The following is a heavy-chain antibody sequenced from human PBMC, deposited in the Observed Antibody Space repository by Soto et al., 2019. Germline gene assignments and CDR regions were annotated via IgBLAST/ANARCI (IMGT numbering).Heavy chain of an antibody. J-gene: IGHJ4*01. CDR2: IRSKGNSYAT. V-gene: IGHV3-73*01. CDR3: TVRFCSGGTCYADY. CDR1: GFPFSDSA. Sequence: GGSLRLSCAASGFPFSDSAIHWVRQASGKGLEWVGRIRSKGNSYATAYAASVKGRLTISRDDSRNTAYLQMNSLQIEDTAVYYCTVRFCSGGTCYADYWGHGTLVTVSS. D-gene: IGHD2-15*01.